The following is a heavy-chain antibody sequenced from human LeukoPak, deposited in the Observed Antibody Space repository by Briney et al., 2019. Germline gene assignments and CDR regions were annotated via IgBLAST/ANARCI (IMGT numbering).Heavy chain of an antibody. CDR3: ARDGPEVGMYYYDSSGYPN. Sequence: PEGSLRLSCAASGFTFSSYSMNWVRQAPGKGLEWVSSISSSSSYIYYADSVKGRFTISRDNAKNSLYLQMNSLRAEDTAVYYCARDGPEVGMYYYDSSGYPNWGQGTLVTVSS. J-gene: IGHJ4*02. CDR2: ISSSSSYI. V-gene: IGHV3-21*01. CDR1: GFTFSSYS. D-gene: IGHD3-22*01.